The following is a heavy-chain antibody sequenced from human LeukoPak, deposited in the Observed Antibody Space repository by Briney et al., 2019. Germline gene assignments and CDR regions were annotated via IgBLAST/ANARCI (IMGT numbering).Heavy chain of an antibody. CDR3: ARGTWYYGSGSYSRMNDY. J-gene: IGHJ4*02. CDR1: GGSFSGYY. CDR2: INHSGST. D-gene: IGHD3-10*01. V-gene: IGHV4-34*01. Sequence: SETLSLTCAVYGGSFSGYYWSWIRQPPGKGLEWIGEINHSGSTNYNPSLKSRVTISVDTSKNQFSLKLSSVTAADTAVYYCARGTWYYGSGSYSRMNDYWAREPWSPSPQ.